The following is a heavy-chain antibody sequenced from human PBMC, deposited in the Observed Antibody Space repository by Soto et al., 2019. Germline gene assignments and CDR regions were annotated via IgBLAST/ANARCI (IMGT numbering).Heavy chain of an antibody. CDR3: ARDGYSYGRGMLDY. Sequence: PSETLSLTCTVSGGSISSGDYYWSWIRQPPGKGREWIGYIYYSGSTYYNPSLKSRVTISVDTSKNQFSLKLSSVTAADTAVYYCARDGYSYGRGMLDYWGQGTLVTVSS. CDR1: GGSISSGDYY. CDR2: IYYSGST. J-gene: IGHJ4*02. D-gene: IGHD5-18*01. V-gene: IGHV4-30-4*01.